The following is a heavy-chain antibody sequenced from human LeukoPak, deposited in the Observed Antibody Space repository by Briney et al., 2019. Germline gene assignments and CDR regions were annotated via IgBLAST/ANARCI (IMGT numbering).Heavy chain of an antibody. CDR1: GGSISSYY. V-gene: IGHV4-59*01. CDR3: ARENVVVPAAGDAFDI. D-gene: IGHD2-2*01. J-gene: IGHJ3*02. CDR2: IYYSGST. Sequence: SETLSLTCTVSGGSISSYYWSWIRQPPGKGLEWIGYIYYSGSTNYNPSLKSRVTISVDTSKNQFSLKLSSVTAADTAVYYCARENVVVPAAGDAFDIWGQGTMVTVSS.